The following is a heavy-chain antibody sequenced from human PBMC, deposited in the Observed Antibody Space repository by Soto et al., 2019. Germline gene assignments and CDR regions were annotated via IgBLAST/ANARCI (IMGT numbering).Heavy chain of an antibody. CDR1: GFTFSSYG. J-gene: IGHJ4*01. D-gene: IGHD3-16*02. CDR2: ISYDGSNK. Sequence: QVQLVESGGGVVQPGRSLRLSCAASGFTFSSYGMHWVRQAPGKGLEWVAVISYDGSNKYYADSVKGRFTISRDNSKNTLDLQMNSLRAEDMAVYYCAKVAVTTYRWGQGTLVTVSS. V-gene: IGHV3-30*18. CDR3: AKVAVTTYR.